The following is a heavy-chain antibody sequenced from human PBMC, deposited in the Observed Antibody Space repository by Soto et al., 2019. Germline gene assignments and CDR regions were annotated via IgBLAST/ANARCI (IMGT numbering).Heavy chain of an antibody. Sequence: QVQLAESGGGVVQPGRSLTITCAASGFTLGTYGMHWVRQAPGKGLEWVAVISNDGGDKYYSDSVMGRFTISRDNSKNTLFLQMNSLRAEDTAVYFCAKEFFDSSGFYPSLDALDIWGQATVVTVSS. J-gene: IGHJ3*02. D-gene: IGHD3-22*01. CDR2: ISNDGGDK. CDR1: GFTLGTYG. V-gene: IGHV3-30*18. CDR3: AKEFFDSSGFYPSLDALDI.